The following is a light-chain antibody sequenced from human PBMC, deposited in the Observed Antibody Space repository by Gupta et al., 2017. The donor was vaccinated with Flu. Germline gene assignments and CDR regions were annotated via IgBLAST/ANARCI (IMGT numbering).Light chain of an antibody. CDR2: EAS. Sequence: EIVLTQSPGTLSLSPGERATLSCRASQSVSSSYLAWYQQKPGQAPRLLIYEASKRATGIPDKFSGSGSGTDFTLTISRLEPEDIAVYYCQQYGSFPLTFGGGAKVEIK. V-gene: IGKV3-20*01. CDR3: QQYGSFPLT. CDR1: QSVSSSY. J-gene: IGKJ4*01.